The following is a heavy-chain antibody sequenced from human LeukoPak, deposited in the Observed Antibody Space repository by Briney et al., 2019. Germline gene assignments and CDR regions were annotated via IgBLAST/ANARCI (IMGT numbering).Heavy chain of an antibody. Sequence: GGSLRLSCAASGFTFSTYALNWVRQAPGKGLEWVAVISYDGNNKYYVDSVKGRFTISRDNSKNTLYLQMNSLRAEDTAVYFCASISGASWGDYWGQGTLVTVSS. CDR2: ISYDGNNK. D-gene: IGHD3-16*01. V-gene: IGHV3-30-3*01. CDR1: GFTFSTYA. CDR3: ASISGASWGDY. J-gene: IGHJ4*02.